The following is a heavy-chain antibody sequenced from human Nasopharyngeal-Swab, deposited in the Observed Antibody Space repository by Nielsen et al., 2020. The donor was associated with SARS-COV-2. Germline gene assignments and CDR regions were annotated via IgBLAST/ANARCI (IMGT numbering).Heavy chain of an antibody. V-gene: IGHV6-1*01. Sequence: SETLSLTCAISGDSVSSTIAAWHWIRQSPSRGLEWLGRTYYRSQWCNDYAVSVRSRITISPDISKNQFSLHLNSVTPEDTAVYYCASFAQGSPSLYWGQGILVTVSS. CDR3: ASFAQGSPSLY. CDR1: GDSVSSTIAA. J-gene: IGHJ4*02. CDR2: TYYRSQWCN.